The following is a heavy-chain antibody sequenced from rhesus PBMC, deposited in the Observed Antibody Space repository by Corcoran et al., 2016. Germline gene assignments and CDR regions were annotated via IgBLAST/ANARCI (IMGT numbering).Heavy chain of an antibody. Sequence: DVQLVESGGGLVKPGGSLRLSCVASGFTFSSYVMHWVRQAPGKGLGGVSVISESGGTIYNADSVKGRFTISRDNAKNSLFLQMNSLRAEATAVYYCTRDGSGWLRRFDVWGPGVLVTVSS. D-gene: IGHD6-31*01. CDR3: TRDGSGWLRRFDV. CDR1: GFTFSSYV. V-gene: IGHV3S26*01. J-gene: IGHJ5-1*01. CDR2: ISESGGTI.